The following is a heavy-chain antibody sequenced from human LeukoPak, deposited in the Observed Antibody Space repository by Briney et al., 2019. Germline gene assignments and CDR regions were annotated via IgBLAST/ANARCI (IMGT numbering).Heavy chain of an antibody. V-gene: IGHV3-74*01. J-gene: IGHJ6*03. Sequence: PGGSLRLSCAASGFTFETYWMHWVRQAPGKGLVWVSCISGDGSTTNYADSVKGRFTISRDNSKNTLYLQMNSLRAEDTAVYYCARSELALDYYYMDVWGKGTTVTVSS. CDR2: ISGDGSTT. CDR3: ARSELALDYYYMDV. CDR1: GFTFETYW. D-gene: IGHD1-1*01.